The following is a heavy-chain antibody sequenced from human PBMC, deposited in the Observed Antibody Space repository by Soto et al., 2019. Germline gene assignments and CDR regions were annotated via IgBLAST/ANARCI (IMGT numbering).Heavy chain of an antibody. V-gene: IGHV4-59*08. CDR3: ARHTPAISISDH. D-gene: IGHD2-15*01. CDR1: GGSISSYY. CDR2: IYYSGST. Sequence: SETLSLTCPVSGGSISSYYWSWIRQPPGKGLEWIGYIYYSGSTNYNPSLKSRVTISVDTSKNQFSLKLSSVTAADTAVYYCARHTPAISISDHWGQGTLVTVSS. J-gene: IGHJ4*02.